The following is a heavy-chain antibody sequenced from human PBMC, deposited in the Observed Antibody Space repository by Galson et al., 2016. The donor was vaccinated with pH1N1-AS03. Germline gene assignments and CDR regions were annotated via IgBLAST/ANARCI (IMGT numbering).Heavy chain of an antibody. CDR2: VSGSRTST. Sequence: SLRLSCAASGFTFSTFAISWLRQAPGKGLEWVACVSGSRTSTYYADSLLGRFTVSRDNSKNSLYLHMSNVRAEDTAIYYCAPYGSGRPDRAFHYWGLGTLVTVSS. CDR3: APYGSGRPDRAFHY. J-gene: IGHJ4*02. V-gene: IGHV3-23*01. D-gene: IGHD3-10*01. CDR1: GFTFSTFA.